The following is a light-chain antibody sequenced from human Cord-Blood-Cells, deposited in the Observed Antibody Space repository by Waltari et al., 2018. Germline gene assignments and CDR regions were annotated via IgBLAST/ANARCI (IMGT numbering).Light chain of an antibody. CDR3: QQYDNLPFT. J-gene: IGKJ3*01. V-gene: IGKV1-33*01. Sequence: DIQMTQSPYSLSASVGDRVTITCPASKDISNYLNWYQQKPGKAPKLLIYDASNLETGVPARFSGSGSGTDFTFTISSLQPEDIATYYCQQYDNLPFTFGPGTKVDIK. CDR2: DAS. CDR1: KDISNY.